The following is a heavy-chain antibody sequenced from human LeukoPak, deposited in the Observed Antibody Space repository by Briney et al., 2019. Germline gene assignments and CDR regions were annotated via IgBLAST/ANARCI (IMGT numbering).Heavy chain of an antibody. J-gene: IGHJ5*02. CDR2: IIPILGIA. V-gene: IGHV1-69*04. CDR1: GGAFSSYA. CDR3: ARGRSRDGYNS. D-gene: IGHD5-24*01. Sequence: GASVKVSCKASGGAFSSYAISWVRQAPGQGLEWMGRIIPILGIANYAQKFQGRVTITADKSTSTAYMELSSLRSEDTAVYYCARGRSRDGYNSWGQGTLVTVSS.